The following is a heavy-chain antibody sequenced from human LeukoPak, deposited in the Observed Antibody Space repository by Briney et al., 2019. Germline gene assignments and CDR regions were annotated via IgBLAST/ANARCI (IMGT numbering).Heavy chain of an antibody. Sequence: GGPLRLSCAPSGLTYRIQSMNWAPQARGKGRVWVSSISSSSNYIYYADSVKGRYTISRDNAKNSLYLQMNSLRAEDTAVYYCARDRTTLIEVITFDAFDIWGQGTMVTVSS. J-gene: IGHJ3*02. CDR3: ARDRTTLIEVITFDAFDI. CDR1: GLTYRIQS. D-gene: IGHD3-22*01. V-gene: IGHV3-21*01. CDR2: ISSSSNYI.